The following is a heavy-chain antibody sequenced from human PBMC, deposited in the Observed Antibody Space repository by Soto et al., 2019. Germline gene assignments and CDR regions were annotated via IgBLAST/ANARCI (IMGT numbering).Heavy chain of an antibody. V-gene: IGHV3-30-3*01. Sequence: QVQLVESGGGVVQPGRSLRLSCAASGFTFSSYAMHWVRQAPGKGLEWVAVISYDGSNKYYADSVKGRFTISRDNSKNTLYLQMNSLRAEDTAVYYCARHDYGDSAAGGMDVW. J-gene: IGHJ6*01. CDR2: ISYDGSNK. CDR1: GFTFSSYA. CDR3: ARHDYGDSAAGGMDV. D-gene: IGHD4-17*01.